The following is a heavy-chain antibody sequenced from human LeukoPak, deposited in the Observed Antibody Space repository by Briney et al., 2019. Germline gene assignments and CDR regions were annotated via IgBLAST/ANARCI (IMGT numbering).Heavy chain of an antibody. D-gene: IGHD3-9*01. V-gene: IGHV3-NL1*01. CDR2: IYSGGTT. J-gene: IGHJ4*02. CDR1: GLTFSSYS. CDR3: AKGYYFDILSGYSSLDS. Sequence: PGGSLRLPCAASGLTFSSYSMNWVRQAPGKGLEWVSHIYSGGTTYYADSVKGRFTISRDDSKNTLYLQMNSLRAEDTATYYCAKGYYFDILSGYSSLDSWGQGTLVTVSS.